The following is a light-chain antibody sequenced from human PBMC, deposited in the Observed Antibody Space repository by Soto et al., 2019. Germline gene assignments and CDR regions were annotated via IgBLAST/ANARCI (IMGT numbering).Light chain of an antibody. CDR1: RSIINW. CDR2: DAS. J-gene: IGKJ1*01. CDR3: QQYCSTPQT. V-gene: IGKV1-5*01. Sequence: DIQLTQSPSTVSASVGDRVTITCRASRSIINWLAWYQQRPGKAPNFLIYDASSLQSGVPSRFSGRGSGTEFTLTISSLQPEDFATYYCQQYCSTPQTFSQGTKVDIK.